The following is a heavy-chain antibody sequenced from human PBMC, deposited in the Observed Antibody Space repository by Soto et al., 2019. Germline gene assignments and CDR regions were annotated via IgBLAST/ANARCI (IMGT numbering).Heavy chain of an antibody. CDR1: GYSFTSYW. CDR2: IYPGDSDT. J-gene: IGHJ3*02. CDR3: ERTGTYGSGKDAFDI. V-gene: IGHV5-51*01. Sequence: GESLKISCNGSGYSFTSYWIGWVRQMPGKGLEWMGIIYPGDSDTRYSPSFQGQVTISADKSISTAYLQWSSLKASDTAMYYCERTGTYGSGKDAFDIWGQGTMVTVSS. D-gene: IGHD3-10*01.